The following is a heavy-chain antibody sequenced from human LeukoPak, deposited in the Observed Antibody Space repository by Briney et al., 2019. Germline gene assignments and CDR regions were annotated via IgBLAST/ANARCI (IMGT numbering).Heavy chain of an antibody. CDR3: ARGEYNYHDSSDYLGY. V-gene: IGHV4-59*12. CDR2: IYYSGST. CDR1: GFTFSSYS. Sequence: GSLRLSCAASGFTFSSYSMNWVRQAPGKGLEWIGYIYYSGSTYYNPSLKSRVTISVDTSKNQFSLKLSSVTAADTAVYYCARGEYNYHDSSDYLGYWGQGTLVTVSS. D-gene: IGHD3-22*01. J-gene: IGHJ4*02.